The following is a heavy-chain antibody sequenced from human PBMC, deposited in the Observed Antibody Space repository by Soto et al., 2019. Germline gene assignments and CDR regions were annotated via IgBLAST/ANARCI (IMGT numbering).Heavy chain of an antibody. CDR2: INPSGGST. D-gene: IGHD4-17*01. CDR1: GYTFTSYY. Sequence: QVQLVQSGAEVKKPGASVKVSCKASGYTFTSYYMHWVRQAPGQGLEWMGIINPSGGSTSYAQKFQGRVTMTRATSTSTVYMELSSLRSEYTAVYYCAASGVNGENWFDPWGQGTLVTVSS. V-gene: IGHV1-46*01. CDR3: AASGVNGENWFDP. J-gene: IGHJ5*02.